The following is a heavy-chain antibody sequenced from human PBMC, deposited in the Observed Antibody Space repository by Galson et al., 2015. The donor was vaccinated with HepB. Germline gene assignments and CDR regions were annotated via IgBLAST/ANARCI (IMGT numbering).Heavy chain of an antibody. CDR2: INSDGSST. CDR1: GFTFSSYW. J-gene: IGHJ4*02. V-gene: IGHV3-74*01. D-gene: IGHD1-26*01. Sequence: SLRLSCAASGFTFSSYWMHWVRQAPGKGLVWVSRINSDGSSTSYADSVKGRFTISRDNAKNTLYLQMNSLRAEDTAVYYCAQEGRSYHVDYWGQGTLVTVSS. CDR3: AQEGRSYHVDY.